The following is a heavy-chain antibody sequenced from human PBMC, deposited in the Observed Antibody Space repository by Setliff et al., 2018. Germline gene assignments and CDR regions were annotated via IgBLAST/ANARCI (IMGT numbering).Heavy chain of an antibody. J-gene: IGHJ6*04. CDR2: TRNRANSYTT. CDR1: GFTFSDHY. V-gene: IGHV3-72*01. Sequence: HPGGSLRLSCAASGFTFSDHYMDWVRQAPGKGLEWVGRTRNRANSYTTEYAASVKGRFTISRDDSKNSLYLQMHSLKTEDTAVYYCARDSRRATWDAWGKGTTVTVSS. CDR3: ARDSRRATWDA.